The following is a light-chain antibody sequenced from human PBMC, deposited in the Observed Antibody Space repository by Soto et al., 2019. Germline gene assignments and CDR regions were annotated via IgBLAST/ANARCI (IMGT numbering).Light chain of an antibody. V-gene: IGLV2-8*01. CDR1: SSDVGGYNS. Sequence: QSALTQPPPASGSPGQSVAISCTGTSSDVGGYNSVSWYQQHPGKAPKLMIYEVSKRPSGVPDRFSGSKSGNTASLTVSGLQAEDEADYYCSSYAASSDYVFGTGTKVTVL. CDR2: EVS. CDR3: SSYAASSDYV. J-gene: IGLJ1*01.